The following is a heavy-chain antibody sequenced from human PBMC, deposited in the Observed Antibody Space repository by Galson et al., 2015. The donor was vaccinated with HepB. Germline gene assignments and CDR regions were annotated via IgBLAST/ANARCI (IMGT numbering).Heavy chain of an antibody. CDR2: IYSGGNT. Sequence: SLRLSCAVSGFSVSSNYMTWVRQAPGKGLECVAHIYSGGNTYYADSVKDRFTASRDNSNNTLYLQMNSLRAEDAAVYYCARGLVSSGYYGDYWGQGTLVTVSS. V-gene: IGHV3-53*01. J-gene: IGHJ4*02. D-gene: IGHD3-22*01. CDR1: GFSVSSNY. CDR3: ARGLVSSGYYGDY.